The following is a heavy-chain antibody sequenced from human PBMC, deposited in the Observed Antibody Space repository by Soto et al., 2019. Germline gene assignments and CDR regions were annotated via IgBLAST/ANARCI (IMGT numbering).Heavy chain of an antibody. Sequence: EVQLLESGGGLVQPGGSLRLSCAASGFSFTTYAMGWVRQAPGKGLEWVSAVSGSGSTTYYADSVKGRFIISRNNATTAAYLYMNSLRAEDTAVYYCARDPRYYDSGGYYDYWGQGTLVTVSS. V-gene: IGHV3-23*01. CDR1: GFSFTTYA. CDR2: VSGSGSTT. J-gene: IGHJ4*02. CDR3: ARDPRYYDSGGYYDY. D-gene: IGHD3-22*01.